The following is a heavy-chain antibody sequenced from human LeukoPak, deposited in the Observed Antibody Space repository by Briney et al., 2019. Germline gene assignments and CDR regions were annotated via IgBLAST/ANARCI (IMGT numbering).Heavy chain of an antibody. CDR3: VRGSSTWSPLGDY. CDR1: GFTFSTYW. CDR2: ISPDGSTT. D-gene: IGHD6-13*01. Sequence: GGSLRLSCAASGFTFSTYWMHWVRQAPGQGPAWVSRISPDGSTTTYADSVRGRFSISRDNAKNTLYMQMNSLRVDDTAVYYCVRGSSTWSPLGDYWGQGTLVTVST. V-gene: IGHV3-74*01. J-gene: IGHJ4*02.